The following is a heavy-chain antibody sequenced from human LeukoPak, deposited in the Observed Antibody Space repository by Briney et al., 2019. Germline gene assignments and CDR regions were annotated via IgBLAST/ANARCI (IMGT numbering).Heavy chain of an antibody. CDR1: GGSISSYY. J-gene: IGHJ6*02. CDR3: ARNVVMSSDGSGGPPYYYYGMDV. D-gene: IGHD3-10*01. Sequence: SQTLSLTCTVSGGSISSYYWSWIRQPPGKGLEWIGYIYYSGSTNYNPSLKSRVTISVDTSKNQFSLKLSSVTAADTAVYYCARNVVMSSDGSGGPPYYYYGMDVWGQGTTVTVSS. CDR2: IYYSGST. V-gene: IGHV4-59*08.